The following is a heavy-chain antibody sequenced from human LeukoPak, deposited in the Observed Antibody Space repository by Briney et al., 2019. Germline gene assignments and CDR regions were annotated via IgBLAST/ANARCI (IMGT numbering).Heavy chain of an antibody. CDR1: EYTFIGYY. J-gene: IGHJ4*02. CDR2: INPKSGGT. D-gene: IGHD6-19*01. Sequence: ASVKVSCKDSEYTFIGYYIHWVRQAPGQGREWMGWINPKSGGTNYAQRFQGRVTMTTDTSITTVYMELSRLTSDDTAVYYCARAGVAGNEFDYWGQGTPVIVSS. CDR3: ARAGVAGNEFDY. V-gene: IGHV1-2*02.